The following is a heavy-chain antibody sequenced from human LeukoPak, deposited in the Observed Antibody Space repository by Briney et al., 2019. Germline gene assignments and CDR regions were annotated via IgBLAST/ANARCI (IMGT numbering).Heavy chain of an antibody. CDR3: ARDRGYCSSTSCFNWFDP. J-gene: IGHJ5*02. CDR2: ISSSGSTI. V-gene: IGHV3-48*03. Sequence: PGGSLRLSCAASGFTFISYEMNWVRQAPGKGLEWVSYISSSGSTIYYADSVKGRFTISRDNAKNSLYLQMNSLRAEDTPVYYCARDRGYCSSTSCFNWFDPWGQGTLVTVSS. D-gene: IGHD2-2*01. CDR1: GFTFISYE.